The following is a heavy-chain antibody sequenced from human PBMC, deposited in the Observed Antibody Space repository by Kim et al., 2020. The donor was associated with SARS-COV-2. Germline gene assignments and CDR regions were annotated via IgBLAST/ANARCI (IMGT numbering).Heavy chain of an antibody. V-gene: IGHV4-34*01. J-gene: IGHJ6*02. CDR1: GGSFSGYY. CDR3: ARGRGYCSGGSCYSGYYYYYYGMDV. CDR2: INHSGST. Sequence: SETLSLTCAVYGGSFSGYYWSWIRQPPGKGLEWIGEINHSGSTNYNPSLKSRVTISVVTSKNQFSLKLSSVTAADTAVYYCARGRGYCSGGSCYSGYYYYYYGMDVWGQGTTVTVPS. D-gene: IGHD2-15*01.